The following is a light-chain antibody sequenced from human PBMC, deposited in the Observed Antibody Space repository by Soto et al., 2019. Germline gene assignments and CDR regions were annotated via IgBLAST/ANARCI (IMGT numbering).Light chain of an antibody. V-gene: IGKV1-5*03. CDR3: QQHHSYPIT. CDR2: KAS. Sequence: DIQMTQSPSTLSASVGDRVTITCRASQSISSWLAWYQQKPGKAPKLLIYKASSLESGVPSRFSGSGSGTEFTLTISSLQPVDFATYYRQQHHSYPITLGQGTRLEIK. J-gene: IGKJ5*01. CDR1: QSISSW.